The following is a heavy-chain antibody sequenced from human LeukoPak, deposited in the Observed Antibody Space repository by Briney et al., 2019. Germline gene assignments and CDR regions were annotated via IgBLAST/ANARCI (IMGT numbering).Heavy chain of an antibody. CDR3: ARRVYSSGWKGWFDP. V-gene: IGHV4-34*01. CDR1: GGSFSGYY. J-gene: IGHJ5*02. CDR2: INHSGST. Sequence: SETLSLTCAVYGGSFSGYYWSWIRQPPGKGLEWIGEINHSGSTNYNPSPKSRVTISVDTSKNQFSLKLSSVTAADTAVYYCARRVYSSGWKGWFDPWGQGTLVTVSS. D-gene: IGHD6-19*01.